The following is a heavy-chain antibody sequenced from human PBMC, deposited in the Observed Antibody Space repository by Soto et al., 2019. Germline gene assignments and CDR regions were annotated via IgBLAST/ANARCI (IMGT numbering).Heavy chain of an antibody. CDR1: GGTFSSYA. CDR3: AVTDDFWSGYPYYYYYYGMDV. J-gene: IGHJ6*02. D-gene: IGHD3-3*01. CDR2: IIPIFGTA. V-gene: IGHV1-69*13. Sequence: ASVKVSCKASGGTFSSYAISWVRQAPGQGLEWMGGIIPIFGTANYAQKFQGRVTITADESTSTAYMELSSLRSEDTAVYYCAVTDDFWSGYPYYYYYYGMDVWGQGTTVTVSS.